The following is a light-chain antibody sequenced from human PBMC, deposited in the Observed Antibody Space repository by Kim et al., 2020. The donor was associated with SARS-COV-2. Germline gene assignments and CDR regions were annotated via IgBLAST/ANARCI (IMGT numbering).Light chain of an antibody. Sequence: SHQLRCIVGPGHDRYAIAWHQQQAGKDARSLMKVNRDGSHIKGYGIPAHFSGSTPGAELYLTISSLQPEDEADYYCQTWGTGIRVFGGGTQLTVL. V-gene: IGLV4-69*01. CDR2: VNRDGSH. J-gene: IGLJ3*02. CDR3: QTWGTGIRV. CDR1: PGHDRYA.